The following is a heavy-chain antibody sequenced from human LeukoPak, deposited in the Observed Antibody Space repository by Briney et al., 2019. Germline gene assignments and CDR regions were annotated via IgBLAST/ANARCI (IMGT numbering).Heavy chain of an antibody. CDR3: ARVAVAGTEANDY. V-gene: IGHV4-34*01. J-gene: IGHJ4*02. CDR1: GGSFSGYY. CDR2: INHSGST. D-gene: IGHD6-19*01. Sequence: SETLSLTCAVYGGSFSGYYWSWIRLPPGKGLEWIGEINHSGSTNYNPSLKSRVTISVDTSKNQFSLKLSSVTAADTAVYYCARVAVAGTEANDYWGQGTLVTVSS.